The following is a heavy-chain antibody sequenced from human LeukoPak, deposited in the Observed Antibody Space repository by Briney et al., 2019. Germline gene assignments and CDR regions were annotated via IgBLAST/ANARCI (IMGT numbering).Heavy chain of an antibody. D-gene: IGHD1-1*01. CDR3: ARMYNWNDNYYFDY. CDR1: GGTFSNYA. J-gene: IGHJ4*02. V-gene: IGHV1-69*01. CDR2: IIPIFGTA. Sequence: SVKVSCKASGGTFSNYAISWVRQAPGQGLEWMGGIIPIFGTANYAQKFQGRVTITADESTSTAYMELSSLRSEDTAVYYCARMYNWNDNYYFDYWGQGTLVTVSS.